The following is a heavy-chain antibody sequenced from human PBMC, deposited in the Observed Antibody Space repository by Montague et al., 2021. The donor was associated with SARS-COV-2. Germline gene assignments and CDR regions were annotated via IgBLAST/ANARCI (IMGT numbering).Heavy chain of an antibody. V-gene: IGHV4-39*02. J-gene: IGHJ4*02. CDR1: GGSISTYYY. CDR3: ARDQGVYCSGGSCYNFDY. Sequence: SETLSLTCTVSGGSISTYYYWGWIRQPPGKGLEWIGSIYYGGSTYYNPSLKSRVTISVDTSMNHFSLKLSSVTAADTAVYYCARDQGVYCSGGSCYNFDYWGQGTPVTVSS. CDR2: IYYGGST. D-gene: IGHD2-15*01.